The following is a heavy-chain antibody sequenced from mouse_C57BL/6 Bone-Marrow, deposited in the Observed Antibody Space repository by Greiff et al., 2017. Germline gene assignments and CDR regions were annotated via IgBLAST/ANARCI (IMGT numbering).Heavy chain of an antibody. CDR2: IDPSDSYT. CDR3: SREGDYYGSSYVGYYFDY. CDR1: GYTFTSYW. Sequence: QVQLQQPGAELVKPGASVKLSCKASGYTFTSYWMQWVKQRPGQGLEWIGEIDPSDSYTNYNQKFKGKATLTVDTSSSTAYMQLSSLTSEDSAGYDCSREGDYYGSSYVGYYFDYWGQGTTLTVSS. D-gene: IGHD1-1*01. J-gene: IGHJ2*01. V-gene: IGHV1-50*01.